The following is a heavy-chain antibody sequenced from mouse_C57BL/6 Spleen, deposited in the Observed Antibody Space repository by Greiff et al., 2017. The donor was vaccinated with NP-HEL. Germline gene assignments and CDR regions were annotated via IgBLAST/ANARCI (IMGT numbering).Heavy chain of an antibody. Sequence: VQLQQPGAELVKPGASVKMSCKASGYTFTSYWITWVKQRPGQGLEWIGDIYPGSGSTNYNEKFKSKATLTVDTSSSTAYMQLSSLTSEDSAVYYCARAYGSSDGYFDVWGTGTTVTVSS. J-gene: IGHJ1*03. D-gene: IGHD1-1*01. CDR2: IYPGSGST. CDR1: GYTFTSYW. CDR3: ARAYGSSDGYFDV. V-gene: IGHV1-55*01.